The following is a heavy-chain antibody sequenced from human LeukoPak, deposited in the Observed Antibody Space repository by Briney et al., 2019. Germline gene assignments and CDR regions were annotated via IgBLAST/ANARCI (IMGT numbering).Heavy chain of an antibody. J-gene: IGHJ3*02. CDR1: GGSISSGGYY. CDR2: IYYSGST. CDR3: ARIHGNYDILTGYHTAYDAFDI. Sequence: SETLSLTSTVSGGSISSGGYYWSWIRQHPGKGLEWIGYIYYSGSTYYNPSLKSRVTISVDTSKNQFSLKLSSVTAADTAVYYCARIHGNYDILTGYHTAYDAFDIWGQGTMVTVSS. V-gene: IGHV4-61*08. D-gene: IGHD3-9*01.